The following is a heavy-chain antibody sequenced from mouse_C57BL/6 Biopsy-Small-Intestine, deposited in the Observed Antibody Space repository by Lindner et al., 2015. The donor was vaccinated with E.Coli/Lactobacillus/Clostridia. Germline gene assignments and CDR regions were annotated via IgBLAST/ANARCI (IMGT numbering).Heavy chain of an antibody. CDR3: ARHGTTVVVPYAMDY. J-gene: IGHJ4*01. D-gene: IGHD1-1*01. CDR2: IWSDGST. Sequence: VQLQESGPGLVAPSQSLSITCTVSGFSLTSYGVHWVRQPPGKGLEWLVVIWSDGSTTYNSALKSRLSISKDNSKSQVFLKMNSLQTDDTAMYYCARHGTTVVVPYAMDYWGQGTSVTVSS. CDR1: GFSLTSYG. V-gene: IGHV2-6-1*01.